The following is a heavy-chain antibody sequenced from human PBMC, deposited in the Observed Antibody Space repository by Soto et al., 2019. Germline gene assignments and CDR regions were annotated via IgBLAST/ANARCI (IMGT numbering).Heavy chain of an antibody. Sequence: QVQLQQWGAGLLKPSETLSLTCAVYGGFVSSGSYYWSWIRQPPGKGLEWIGEMSHSGGTHFNTSLKSRGTISVDTSKNQFSLKMSSVTAADTALYYCARVARGTATTVVDAFDIWGPGTMVTVSS. CDR3: ARVARGTATTVVDAFDI. J-gene: IGHJ3*02. CDR2: MSHSGGT. V-gene: IGHV4-34*01. CDR1: GGFVSSGSYY. D-gene: IGHD1-1*01.